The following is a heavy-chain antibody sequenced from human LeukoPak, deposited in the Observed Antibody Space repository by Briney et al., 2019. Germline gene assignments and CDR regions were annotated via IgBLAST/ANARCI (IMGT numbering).Heavy chain of an antibody. V-gene: IGHV3-74*01. CDR3: AREWGMDV. Sequence: GGSLGLSCAASGFTLSNYGMQWVRQVSGKGLVWVSRIKSDGTTTGHADFVKGRFTISRDNAKNTLYLQMNSLRAEDTAVYYCAREWGMDVWGQGTTVTVSS. J-gene: IGHJ6*02. CDR1: GFTLSNYG. CDR2: IKSDGTTT.